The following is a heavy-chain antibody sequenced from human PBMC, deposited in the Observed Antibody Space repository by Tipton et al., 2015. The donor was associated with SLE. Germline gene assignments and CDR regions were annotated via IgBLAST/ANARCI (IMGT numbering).Heavy chain of an antibody. CDR3: ARDRTVTHDAFDI. D-gene: IGHD4-17*01. J-gene: IGHJ3*02. Sequence: LVKPSETLSLTCSVSGGSFSSYYWTWIRQPPGRGLEWIGCVYDSGRTNYNPSLKSRVTISLDTSKNQFSLKVRSLTAADTAVYYCARDRTVTHDAFDIWGQGTMVTVSS. V-gene: IGHV4-59*01. CDR1: GGSFSSYY. CDR2: VYDSGRT.